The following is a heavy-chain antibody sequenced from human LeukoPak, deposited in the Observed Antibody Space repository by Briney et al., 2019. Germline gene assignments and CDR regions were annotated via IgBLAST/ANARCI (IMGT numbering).Heavy chain of an antibody. J-gene: IGHJ4*02. V-gene: IGHV3-30*02. CDR1: GFTFSTSG. CDR2: IRFDGSYT. CDR3: ARPRGCGSARCNNFDY. D-gene: IGHD2-2*01. Sequence: GGSLRLSCAASGFTFSTSGMHWVRQAPGKGLEWVAFIRFDGSYTYQTDTVKGRFTISRDNTKRSLYLQLNSLRPEDSAVYYCARPRGCGSARCNNFDYWGQGTLVTVSS.